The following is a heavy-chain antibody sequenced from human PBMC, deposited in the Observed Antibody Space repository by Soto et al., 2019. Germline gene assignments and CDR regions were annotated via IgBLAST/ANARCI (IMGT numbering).Heavy chain of an antibody. CDR3: AGTSSLQWYYMDV. V-gene: IGHV6-1*01. J-gene: IGHJ6*03. CDR1: GDSVSSNSAA. CDR2: TYYRSRWYN. Sequence: SQTLSLTCVISGDSVSSNSAAWNWIRQSPSRGLEWLGRTYYRSRWYNDYAVSVRSRITVNADTSKNQFSLHLNSVTPEDTAVYSCAGTSSLQWYYMDVWAKGTTVTVSS. D-gene: IGHD1-7*01.